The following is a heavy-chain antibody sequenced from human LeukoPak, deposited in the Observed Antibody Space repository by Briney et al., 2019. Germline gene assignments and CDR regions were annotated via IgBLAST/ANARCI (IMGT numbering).Heavy chain of an antibody. V-gene: IGHV3-64*01. CDR3: AREGGSGSYGFDY. Sequence: GGSLRPSCAASGFTFSSYAMHWVRQAPEKGLEYVSAISSNGGSTYYANSVKGRFTISRDNSKNTLYLQMGSLRAEDMAVYYCAREGGSGSYGFDYWGQGTLVTVSS. J-gene: IGHJ4*02. CDR2: ISSNGGST. D-gene: IGHD3-10*01. CDR1: GFTFSSYA.